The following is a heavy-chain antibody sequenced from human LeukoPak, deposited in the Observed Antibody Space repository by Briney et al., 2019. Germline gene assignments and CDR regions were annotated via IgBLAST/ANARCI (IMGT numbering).Heavy chain of an antibody. Sequence: GASVKVSCKASGYTFTGYYMHWVRQAPGQGLEWMGWINPDSGGTNYAQKFQGWVTMTRDTSISTAYMELSRLRSDDTAVYYCAREEYSSSWKGVDYWGQGTLVTVSS. D-gene: IGHD6-13*01. CDR3: AREEYSSSWKGVDY. CDR1: GYTFTGYY. V-gene: IGHV1-2*04. CDR2: INPDSGGT. J-gene: IGHJ4*02.